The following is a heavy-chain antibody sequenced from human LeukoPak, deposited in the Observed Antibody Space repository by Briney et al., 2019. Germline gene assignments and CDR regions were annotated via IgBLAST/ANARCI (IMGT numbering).Heavy chain of an antibody. D-gene: IGHD5-12*01. CDR1: GGSISSSSYY. CDR2: IYYSGST. CDR3: ARREWSSRTRLHFDC. Sequence: SETLSLTCTVSGGSISSSSYYWGWLRQPPGKGLEWIGSIYYSGSTNYNPSLKSRVTISVDTSKNQFSLKLSSVTAADTAVCYCARREWSSRTRLHFDCWGQGTLVTVSS. J-gene: IGHJ4*02. V-gene: IGHV4-39*01.